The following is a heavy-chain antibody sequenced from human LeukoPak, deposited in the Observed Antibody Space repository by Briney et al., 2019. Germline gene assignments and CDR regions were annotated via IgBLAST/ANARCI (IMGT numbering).Heavy chain of an antibody. CDR1: GYSFTSYW. V-gene: IGHV5-51*01. CDR3: ARRGDSGYDFVDWFDP. CDR2: IYPGDSDT. J-gene: IGHJ5*02. Sequence: GESLKISCKGSGYSFTSYWIGWVRQMPGKGLEWMGIIYPGDSDTRYSPSFQGQVTISADKSISTAYLQWSSLKASDTAMYYCARRGDSGYDFVDWFDPWGQGTLVTASS. D-gene: IGHD5-12*01.